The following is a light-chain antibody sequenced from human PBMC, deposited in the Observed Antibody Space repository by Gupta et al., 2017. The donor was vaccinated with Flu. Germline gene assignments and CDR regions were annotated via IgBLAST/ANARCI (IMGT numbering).Light chain of an antibody. Sequence: GETDTITCSGSTVGSHYSFWYHQKPGQAPVLLIFKDSRRRSGTPARFSGSNSGTTVTLTITWVQAEEGADYYCHSADTSGNNVVFGGGTRLTVL. CDR2: KDS. J-gene: IGLJ3*02. CDR3: HSADTSGNNVV. V-gene: IGLV3-25*01. CDR1: TVGSHY.